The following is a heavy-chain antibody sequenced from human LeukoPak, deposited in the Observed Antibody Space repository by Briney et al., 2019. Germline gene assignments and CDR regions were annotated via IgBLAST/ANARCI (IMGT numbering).Heavy chain of an antibody. D-gene: IGHD2-15*01. Sequence: PGGSLRLSCAASGFTVSANYMTWVRQAPGKGLEWVANIKQDGSEKYYVDSVKGRFTISRDNAKNSLYLQMNSLRAEDTAVYYCARDWAGDCSGGSCYRDLDYWGQGTLVTVSS. V-gene: IGHV3-7*01. J-gene: IGHJ4*02. CDR1: GFTVSANY. CDR3: ARDWAGDCSGGSCYRDLDY. CDR2: IKQDGSEK.